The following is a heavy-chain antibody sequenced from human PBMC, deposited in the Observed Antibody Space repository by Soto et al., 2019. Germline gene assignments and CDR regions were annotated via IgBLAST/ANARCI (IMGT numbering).Heavy chain of an antibody. CDR3: AREGYCSGGSCYSGGYYYYYGMDV. CDR2: MNPNSGNT. J-gene: IGHJ6*02. Sequence: ASVKVSCKASGYTFTSYDINWVRQATGQGLEWMGWMNPNSGNTGYAQKFPGRVTMTRNTSISTAYMELSSLRSEDTAVYYCAREGYCSGGSCYSGGYYYYYGMDVWGQGTTVTVSS. CDR1: GYTFTSYD. D-gene: IGHD2-15*01. V-gene: IGHV1-8*01.